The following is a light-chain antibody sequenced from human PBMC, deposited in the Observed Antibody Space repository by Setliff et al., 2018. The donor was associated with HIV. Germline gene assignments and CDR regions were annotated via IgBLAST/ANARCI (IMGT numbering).Light chain of an antibody. CDR1: SSDVGNYNL. CDR3: CSYAGSRTFYV. CDR2: EVT. Sequence: ALTQPASVSGSPGQSITISCTGTSSDVGNYNLVSWYQQHPGKAPKLMVYEVTKRPSGISNRFSGSKSGNTASLTISGLQAEDEADYYCCSYAGSRTFYVFGTGTKVTVL. V-gene: IGLV2-23*02. J-gene: IGLJ1*01.